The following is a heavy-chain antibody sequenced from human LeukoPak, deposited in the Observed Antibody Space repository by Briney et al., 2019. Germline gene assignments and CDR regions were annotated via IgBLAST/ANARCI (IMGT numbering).Heavy chain of an antibody. CDR2: IYPGGSDT. Sequence: GESLKISCKGSGYSFTTYWIGWVRQMPGKGLEWMGIIYPGGSDTRYSPSLQGLVTISADKSISTAYLQWSSLKASDTAMYYCARRAANSPFDYWGQGALVTVSS. D-gene: IGHD4-23*01. V-gene: IGHV5-51*01. J-gene: IGHJ4*02. CDR3: ARRAANSPFDY. CDR1: GYSFTTYW.